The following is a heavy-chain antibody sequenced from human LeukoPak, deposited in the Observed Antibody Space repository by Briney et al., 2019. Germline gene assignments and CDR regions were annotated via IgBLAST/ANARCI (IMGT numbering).Heavy chain of an antibody. J-gene: IGHJ5*02. CDR1: GFTFSTYW. Sequence: GGSLRLSCAASGFTFSTYWMSWVRQAPGKGLEWVANIKQDGSEKNYVDSVKGRFTISRDNAKNSLYLQMNSLRAEDTAVYYCARDGGWELPYNWFDPWGQGTLVTVSS. CDR2: IKQDGSEK. D-gene: IGHD1-26*01. CDR3: ARDGGWELPYNWFDP. V-gene: IGHV3-7*01.